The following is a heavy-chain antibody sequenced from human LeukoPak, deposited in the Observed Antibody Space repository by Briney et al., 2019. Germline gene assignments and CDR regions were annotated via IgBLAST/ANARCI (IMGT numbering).Heavy chain of an antibody. Sequence: GGSLRLSCAASGFTFSNYGMHWVRQAPGKGLEWVAFIRFDGSNKYYADSVKGRFTISRDNSKNTLYLQMNSLRAEDTAVYYCARAGIAGARWFDPWGQGTLVTVSS. D-gene: IGHD6-13*01. CDR2: IRFDGSNK. V-gene: IGHV3-30*02. J-gene: IGHJ5*02. CDR3: ARAGIAGARWFDP. CDR1: GFTFSNYG.